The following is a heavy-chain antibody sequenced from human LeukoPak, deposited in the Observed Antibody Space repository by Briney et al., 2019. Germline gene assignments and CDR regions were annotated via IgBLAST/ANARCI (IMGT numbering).Heavy chain of an antibody. D-gene: IGHD1-26*01. J-gene: IGHJ3*02. Sequence: GGSLRLSCAASGFTVSSNYMSWVRQAPGKGLEWVSVIYSGGSTYYADSVKSRFTISRDNSKNTLYLQMNSLRAEDTAVYYCARVGSGNFLGAFDIWGQGTMVTVSS. CDR3: ARVGSGNFLGAFDI. CDR1: GFTVSSNY. CDR2: IYSGGST. V-gene: IGHV3-53*01.